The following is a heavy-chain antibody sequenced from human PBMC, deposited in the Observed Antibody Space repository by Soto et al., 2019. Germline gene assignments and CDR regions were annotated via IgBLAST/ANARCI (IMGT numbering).Heavy chain of an antibody. CDR1: GGTFSSYA. CDR3: AREGGQCILSGYLGLPFDY. J-gene: IGHJ4*02. V-gene: IGHV1-69*01. CDR2: IIPIFGTA. D-gene: IGHD3-9*01. Sequence: QVQLVQSGAEVKKPGSSVKVSCKASGGTFSSYAISWVRQAPGQGLEWMGGIIPIFGTANYAQKFQGRVTITADESTSTAYMELSSLRSEDTAVYYCAREGGQCILSGYLGLPFDYWGQGTLVTVSS.